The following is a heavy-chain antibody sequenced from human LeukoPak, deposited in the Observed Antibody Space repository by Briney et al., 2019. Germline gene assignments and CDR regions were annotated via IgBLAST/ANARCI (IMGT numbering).Heavy chain of an antibody. V-gene: IGHV4-34*01. CDR3: ARVVTMVRGTSSLFDY. Sequence: SETLSLTCAVYGGSFSGYYWSWIRQPPGKGLEWIGEINHSGSTNYNPSLKSRVTISVDTSKNQFSLKLSSVTAADTAVYYCARVVTMVRGTSSLFDYWGQGTLVTVSS. J-gene: IGHJ4*02. CDR2: INHSGST. CDR1: GGSFSGYY. D-gene: IGHD3-10*01.